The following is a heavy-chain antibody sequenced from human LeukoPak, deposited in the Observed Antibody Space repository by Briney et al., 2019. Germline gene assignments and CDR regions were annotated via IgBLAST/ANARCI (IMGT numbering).Heavy chain of an antibody. D-gene: IGHD5-24*01. V-gene: IGHV4-39*07. CDR3: ARWIPKRWLQVDY. CDR2: VFYNGAT. J-gene: IGHJ4*02. Sequence: SETLSLTCIVSGGSISSSIYYWAWVRQPPGKGLEWIGTVFYNGATQYSPSLRSRVTISIDTSTNQFSLKLTSVTAADTAVYYCARWIPKRWLQVDYWGQGTLVTVSP. CDR1: GGSISSSIYY.